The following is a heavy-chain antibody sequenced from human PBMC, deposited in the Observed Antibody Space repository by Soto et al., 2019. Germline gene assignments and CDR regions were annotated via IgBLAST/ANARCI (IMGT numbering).Heavy chain of an antibody. CDR3: ARGAATPSPSYFDY. CDR1: GGSISSYY. J-gene: IGHJ4*02. V-gene: IGHV4-59*01. Sequence: PSETLSLTCTVSGGSISSYYWSWIRQPPGKGLEWIGYIYYSGSTNYNPSLKSRVTISVDTSKNQFSLKLSSVTAADTAVYYCARGAATPSPSYFDYWGQGTLVTVSS. CDR2: IYYSGST. D-gene: IGHD2-15*01.